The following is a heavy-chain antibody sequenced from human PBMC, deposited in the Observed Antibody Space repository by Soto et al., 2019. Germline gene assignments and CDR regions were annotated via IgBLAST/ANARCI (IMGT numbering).Heavy chain of an antibody. CDR3: VKDDGGYPSTAPH. D-gene: IGHD3-22*01. CDR1: GFTFSSYA. CDR2: ISYDGSNK. Sequence: PGGSLRLSCAASGFTFSSYAMHWVRQAPGKGLEWVAVISYDGSNKYYADSVKGRFTISRDNSRNSLSLQLDSLGVEDTAVYFCVKDDGGYPSTAPHWGQGTLVTVSS. J-gene: IGHJ4*02. V-gene: IGHV3-30-3*01.